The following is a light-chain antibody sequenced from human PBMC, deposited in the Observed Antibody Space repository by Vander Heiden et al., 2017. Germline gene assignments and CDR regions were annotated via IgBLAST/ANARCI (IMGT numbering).Light chain of an antibody. V-gene: IGLV1-40*01. CDR3: QSYDSSRSGAV. CDR1: RSNIGAGYY. CDR2: AND. J-gene: IGLJ2*01. Sequence: QSVLTQPPSVSGAPGQRVTISCTGSRSNIGAGYYVHWYQQLPAPAPKLLIYANDIRPSGVPDRFSGSTSGTSATLAITGLQADDEADYYFQSYDSSRSGAVFGGGTKLTVL.